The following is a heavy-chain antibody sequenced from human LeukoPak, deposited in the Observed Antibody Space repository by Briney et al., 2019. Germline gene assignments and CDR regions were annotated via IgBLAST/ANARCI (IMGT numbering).Heavy chain of an antibody. Sequence: GSLRLSCAASGFTFSSYEMNWVRQAPGKGLEWVSYITTSGRTKYYADSVKGRFTISRDNAKNSLYLQMNSLRAEDTAVYYCARGEDYGTNSFDYWGQGTLVTVSS. CDR1: GFTFSSYE. V-gene: IGHV3-48*03. J-gene: IGHJ4*02. CDR3: ARGEDYGTNSFDY. D-gene: IGHD4-17*01. CDR2: ITTSGRTK.